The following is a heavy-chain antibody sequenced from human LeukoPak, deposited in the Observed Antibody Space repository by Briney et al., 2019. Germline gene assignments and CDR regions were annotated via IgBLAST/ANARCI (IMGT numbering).Heavy chain of an antibody. V-gene: IGHV4-30-4*08. D-gene: IGHD3-3*01. J-gene: IGHJ3*02. Sequence: SETLSLTCTVSGGSIGSGDYYWSWIRQPPGKGLEWIGYIYYSGTTYYNPSLKSRLAISVDTSKNQFSLKLSSVTAADMAVYYCARDPLRLTIFGVALGAFDMWGQGTMVTVSS. CDR3: ARDPLRLTIFGVALGAFDM. CDR1: GGSIGSGDYY. CDR2: IYYSGTT.